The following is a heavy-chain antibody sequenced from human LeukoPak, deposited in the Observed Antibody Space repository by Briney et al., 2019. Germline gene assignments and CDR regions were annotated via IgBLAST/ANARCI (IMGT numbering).Heavy chain of an antibody. Sequence: GESLKISCKGSGYTFTSYWIGWVRQMPGKGLEWMGIIYPGDSATKYSPSFRGQVTISADKSSSTVSLQWSSLKASDTAMYYCARVNYYGSGSYFAYWGQGTLVTVSS. D-gene: IGHD3-10*01. CDR1: GYTFTSYW. J-gene: IGHJ4*02. CDR3: ARVNYYGSGSYFAY. CDR2: IYPGDSAT. V-gene: IGHV5-51*01.